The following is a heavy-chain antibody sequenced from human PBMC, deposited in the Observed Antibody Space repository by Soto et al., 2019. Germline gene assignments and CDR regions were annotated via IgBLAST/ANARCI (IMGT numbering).Heavy chain of an antibody. V-gene: IGHV2-5*02. Sequence: QITLKESGPTLVIPTQPLTLTCTFSGFPLNTRGVGVGWIRQPPGKALEWVALIHWDDEKRYSPSLRNTLPSTNDTSKNQVVRILTIMDPVDTATDYGAYRPSVLGSGWNFDFWGQGILVTVSS. CDR1: GFPLNTRGVG. J-gene: IGHJ4*02. D-gene: IGHD6-19*01. CDR3: AYRPSVLGSGWNFDF. CDR2: IHWDDEK.